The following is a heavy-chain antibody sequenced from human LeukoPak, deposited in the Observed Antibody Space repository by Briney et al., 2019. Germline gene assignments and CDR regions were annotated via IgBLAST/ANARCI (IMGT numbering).Heavy chain of an antibody. CDR2: ISYDGSNK. CDR3: ARGRYYGMDV. V-gene: IGHV3-30-3*01. J-gene: IGHJ6*02. Sequence: GGSLRLSCAASGFTFSSYAMHWVRQAPGKGLEWVAVISYDGSNKYYADSVKGRFTISRDNSKNTLYLQMNSLRAEDTAVYYCARGRYYGMDVWGQGTTVTVSS. CDR1: GFTFSSYA.